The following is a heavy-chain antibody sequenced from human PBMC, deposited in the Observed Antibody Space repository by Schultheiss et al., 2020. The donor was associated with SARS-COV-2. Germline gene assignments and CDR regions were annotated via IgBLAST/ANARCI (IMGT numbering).Heavy chain of an antibody. Sequence: SGNKMGKPTQTLTLTCTFSGFSLSTSGVGVGWIRQPPGKALEWLALIYWNDDKRYSPSLKSRLTITKDTSKNQVVLTMTNMDPVDTATYYCAHRLSGSLAFDIWGQGTMVTVSS. J-gene: IGHJ3*02. CDR2: IYWNDDK. CDR3: AHRLSGSLAFDI. D-gene: IGHD3-3*02. V-gene: IGHV2-5*01. CDR1: GFSLSTSGVG.